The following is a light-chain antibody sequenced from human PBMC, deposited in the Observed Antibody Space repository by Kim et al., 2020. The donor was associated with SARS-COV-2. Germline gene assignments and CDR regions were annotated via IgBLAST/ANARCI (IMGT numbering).Light chain of an antibody. CDR2: RTS. CDR3: QQSYTFPRT. CDR1: QSINSW. V-gene: IGKV1-39*01. J-gene: IGKJ1*01. Sequence: ASVGDRVTITCRASQSINSWLNWYQQKPGKAPHLLIYRTSTLQSRVPPRFSGSASGTDFSLTISSLQPEDFATYYCQQSYTFPRTFGQGTKVDIK.